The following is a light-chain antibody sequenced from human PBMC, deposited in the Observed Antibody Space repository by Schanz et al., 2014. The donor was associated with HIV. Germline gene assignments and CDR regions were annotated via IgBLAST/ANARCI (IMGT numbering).Light chain of an antibody. J-gene: IGKJ1*01. Sequence: EIVLTQSPGSLSLSPGESATLSCRASQSVSSGQLAWYQQRPGQAPRLLIYGASRRATGIPDRFSGGGSGTDFTLTISSLEPEDVAVYSCQQYSTSPRTFGQGTRLEIK. CDR3: QQYSTSPRT. CDR2: GAS. V-gene: IGKV3-20*01. CDR1: QSVSSGQ.